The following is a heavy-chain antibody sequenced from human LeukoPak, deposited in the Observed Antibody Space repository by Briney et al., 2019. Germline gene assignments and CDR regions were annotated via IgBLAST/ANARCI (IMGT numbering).Heavy chain of an antibody. J-gene: IGHJ5*02. D-gene: IGHD2-2*02. Sequence: SETLSLTCAVYGGSFSGYYWSWIRQPPGKGLEWIGEINHSGSTNYNPSLKSRVTISVDTSKNQFSLKLTSVTAADTAVYYCARGLRCSSTSCYIRARLNWFDPWGQGTLVTVSS. CDR1: GGSFSGYY. CDR2: INHSGST. CDR3: ARGLRCSSTSCYIRARLNWFDP. V-gene: IGHV4-34*01.